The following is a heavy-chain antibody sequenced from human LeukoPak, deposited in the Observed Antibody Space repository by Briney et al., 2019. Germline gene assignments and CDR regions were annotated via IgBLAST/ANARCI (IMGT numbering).Heavy chain of an antibody. V-gene: IGHV1-69*13. CDR3: SATYGDGY. CDR1: GGTFSSYA. D-gene: IGHD4-17*01. CDR2: IIPIFGTA. Sequence: ASVKVSCKASGGTFSSYAISWVRQAPGQRLEWMGGIIPIFGTANYAQKFQGRVTITADESTSTAYMGLSSLRSEDTAVYYCSATYGDGYWGQGTLVTVSS. J-gene: IGHJ4*02.